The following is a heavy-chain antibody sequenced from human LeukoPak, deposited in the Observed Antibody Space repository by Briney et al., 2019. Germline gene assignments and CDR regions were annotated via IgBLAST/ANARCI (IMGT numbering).Heavy chain of an antibody. V-gene: IGHV3-23*01. CDR2: IKNNAATT. Sequence: PGGSLRLSCEASGITFSSYAMTWVRQAPGRGPEWVASIKNNAATTDYADSVKGRFTISRDNSKNTLYLQMNSLRAEDTAVYYCAKSYHDSGCLIDYWGQGTLVTVSS. CDR1: GITFSSYA. D-gene: IGHD6-19*01. J-gene: IGHJ4*02. CDR3: AKSYHDSGCLIDY.